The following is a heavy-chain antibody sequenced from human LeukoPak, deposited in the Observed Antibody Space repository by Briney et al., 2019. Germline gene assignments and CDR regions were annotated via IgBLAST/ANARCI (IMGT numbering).Heavy chain of an antibody. Sequence: GGSLRLSCTASGFTFSSYTMSWVRQAPGKGLEWVSAISGSGDSTYYGDSVKGRFTISRDNSKNTLYLQMNSLRAEDTAVYYCAKTRPLDSSSWSHGDYWGQGTLVTVSS. J-gene: IGHJ4*02. CDR2: ISGSGDST. CDR1: GFTFSSYT. V-gene: IGHV3-23*01. CDR3: AKTRPLDSSSWSHGDY. D-gene: IGHD6-13*01.